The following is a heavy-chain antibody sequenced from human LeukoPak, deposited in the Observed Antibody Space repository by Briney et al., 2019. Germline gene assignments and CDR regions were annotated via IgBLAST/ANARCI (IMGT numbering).Heavy chain of an antibody. D-gene: IGHD6-6*01. CDR3: ASSSSGPYYYYYIDV. J-gene: IGHJ6*03. Sequence: GGSLRLSCAASGFTFSSYSMNWVRQAPGKGLEWVSSISSSSSYIYYADSVKGRFTISRDNAKNSLYLQMNSLRAEDTSVYYCASSSSGPYYYYYIDVWGKGTTVTVSS. V-gene: IGHV3-21*01. CDR2: ISSSSSYI. CDR1: GFTFSSYS.